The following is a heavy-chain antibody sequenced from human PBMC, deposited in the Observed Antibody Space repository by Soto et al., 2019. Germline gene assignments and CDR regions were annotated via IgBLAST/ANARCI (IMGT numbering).Heavy chain of an antibody. CDR1: GGSFSGYY. CDR2: INHSGST. CDR3: ARGSGRSSSFDP. Sequence: SETLSLTCAVYGGSFSGYYWSWIRQPPGKGLEWIGEINHSGSTNYNPSLKSRVTISVDTSKNQFSLKLSSVTAADTAVYYCARGSGRSSSFDPWGQGTLVTVS. J-gene: IGHJ5*02. V-gene: IGHV4-34*01. D-gene: IGHD6-13*01.